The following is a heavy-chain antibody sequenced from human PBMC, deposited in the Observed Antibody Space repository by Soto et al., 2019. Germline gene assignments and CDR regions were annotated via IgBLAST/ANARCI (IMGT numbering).Heavy chain of an antibody. CDR1: GGSISSGGYY. Sequence: SETLSLTCTVSGGSISSGGYYWSWIRQHPGKGLEWIGYIYYSGSTYYNPSLKSRVTISVDTSKNQFSLKLSSVTAADTAVYYCARTYYYGSGSYYTDPYIDYWGQGTLVTVSS. CDR2: IYYSGST. V-gene: IGHV4-31*03. J-gene: IGHJ4*02. D-gene: IGHD3-10*01. CDR3: ARTYYYGSGSYYTDPYIDY.